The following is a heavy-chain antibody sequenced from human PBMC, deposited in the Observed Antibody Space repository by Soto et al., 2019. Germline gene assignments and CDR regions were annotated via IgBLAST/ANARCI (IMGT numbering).Heavy chain of an antibody. J-gene: IGHJ4*02. Sequence: ASVKVSCKASGYTFFTYGITWVRQAPGQGLEWMGWISTYDGNTDYAQKLQGRVTMTTDTSTRTAYMELRSLRSDDTAIYYCSISMAVPDPHTAFDFWGQGVPVTVSS. CDR3: SISMAVPDPHTAFDF. CDR2: ISTYDGNT. CDR1: GYTFFTYG. D-gene: IGHD6-19*01. V-gene: IGHV1-18*01.